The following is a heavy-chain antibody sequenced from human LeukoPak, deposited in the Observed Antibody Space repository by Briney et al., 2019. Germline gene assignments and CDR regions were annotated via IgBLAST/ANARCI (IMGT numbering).Heavy chain of an antibody. D-gene: IGHD3-10*01. Sequence: SQTLSLTCTVSVGSISSGHYYWSWIRHPPGKGLEWIGYIYYSGSTYYNPSLKSRVHIPVDTSRNHFSLKLSSVTAADTAVYYCASLYGSGAYYFDYWGQGTLVTVSS. CDR3: ASLYGSGAYYFDY. CDR1: VGSISSGHYY. V-gene: IGHV4-30-4*01. CDR2: IYYSGST. J-gene: IGHJ4*02.